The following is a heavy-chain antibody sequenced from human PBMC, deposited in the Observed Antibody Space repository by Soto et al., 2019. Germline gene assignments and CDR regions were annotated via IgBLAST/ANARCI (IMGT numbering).Heavy chain of an antibody. D-gene: IGHD3-16*01. V-gene: IGHV2-5*01. CDR1: RFSLTTNGVG. J-gene: IGHJ2*01. Sequence: QITLKESGPTLVKPTQTLTLTSTFSRFSLTTNGVGVGWIRQPPGEALEWLALIYWNDDKRYSPSLKSRLTITKNTPKNQVVVTMTNMDPVDTATYFCAHTLSSADYVSWYFDLWGRGTLVTVSS. CDR2: IYWNDDK. CDR3: AHTLSSADYVSWYFDL.